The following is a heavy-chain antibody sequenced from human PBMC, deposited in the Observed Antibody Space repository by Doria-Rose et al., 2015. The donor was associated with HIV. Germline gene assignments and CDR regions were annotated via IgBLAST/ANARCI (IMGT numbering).Heavy chain of an antibody. Sequence: QVQLVQSGPGLVKPSETLSLTCSGSGGSISHYYWSWIRQPPGNGLEYIGDISYTGSTNYSPSLKSRVSITIDTSKNKFSLRLSSVTAADTAVYYCARVLSGTYDYWGQGTLVTVSS. D-gene: IGHD1-26*01. V-gene: IGHV4-59*01. CDR2: ISYTGST. CDR3: ARVLSGTYDY. CDR1: GGSISHYY. J-gene: IGHJ4*02.